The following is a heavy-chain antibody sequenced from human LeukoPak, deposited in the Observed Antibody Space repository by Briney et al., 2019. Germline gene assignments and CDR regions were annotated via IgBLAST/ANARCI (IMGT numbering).Heavy chain of an antibody. J-gene: IGHJ4*02. CDR2: IKSKTDGGTT. CDR3: TTEVPYYDILTGYRVGFYFDY. CDR1: GFTFSNAW. Sequence: PGGSLRLSCAASGFTFSNAWMSWVRQAPGKGLEWVGRIKSKTDGGTTDCAAPVKGRFTISRDDSKNTLYLQMNSLKTEDTAVYYCTTEVPYYDILTGYRVGFYFDYWGQGTLVTVSS. V-gene: IGHV3-15*01. D-gene: IGHD3-9*01.